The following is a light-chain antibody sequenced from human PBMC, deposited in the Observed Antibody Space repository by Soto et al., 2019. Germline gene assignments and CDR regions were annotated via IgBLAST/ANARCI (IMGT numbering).Light chain of an antibody. Sequence: EIVMTQSPATLSVSPGERVTLSCRASQSVSSSLAWYQQKPGQAPRLLIYGASTRAIGIPGRFSGSGSETEFTLTISSLQSEDFAVYYCQQYHNWWTFGQGTKVETK. CDR1: QSVSSS. CDR3: QQYHNWWT. CDR2: GAS. V-gene: IGKV3-15*01. J-gene: IGKJ1*01.